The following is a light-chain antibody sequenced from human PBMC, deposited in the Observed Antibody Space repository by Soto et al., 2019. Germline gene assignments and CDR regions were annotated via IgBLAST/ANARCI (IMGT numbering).Light chain of an antibody. CDR1: QGISSY. CDR2: AAY. J-gene: IGKJ1*01. Sequence: AIRMTQSPSSLSASTGDRVTITCRASQGISSYLAWYQQKPGKAPKLLIYAAYTLQSGVPSRFSGSGSGTDFTLTISCLQSEDFATFYCQQYYSYPPWTFGQGTKVDIK. V-gene: IGKV1-8*01. CDR3: QQYYSYPPWT.